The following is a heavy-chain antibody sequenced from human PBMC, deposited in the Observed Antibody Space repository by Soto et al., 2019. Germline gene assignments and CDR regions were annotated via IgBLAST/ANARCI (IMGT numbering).Heavy chain of an antibody. J-gene: IGHJ6*03. CDR3: ARLIAATANYYYYYYMDV. CDR1: GGSISSYY. Sequence: AETLSLTCTVSGGSISSYYWSWIRQPPGKGLEWIGYIYYSGSTNYNPSLKSRVTISVDTSKNQFSLKLSSVTAADTAVYYCARLIAATANYYYYYYMDVWGKGTTVTVSS. V-gene: IGHV4-59*08. CDR2: IYYSGST. D-gene: IGHD2-15*01.